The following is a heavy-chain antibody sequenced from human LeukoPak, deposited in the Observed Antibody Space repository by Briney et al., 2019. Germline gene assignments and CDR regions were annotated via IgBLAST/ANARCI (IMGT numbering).Heavy chain of an antibody. D-gene: IGHD3-22*01. CDR2: IWYDGSNK. CDR1: GFTFSSYG. CDR3: ARGGGTMIVVVIDIDY. J-gene: IGHJ4*02. Sequence: GGSLRLSCAASGFTFSSYGMHWVRQAPGKGLEWVAVIWYDGSNKYYADSVEGRFTISRDNSKNTLYLQMNSLRAEDTAVYYCARGGGTMIVVVIDIDYWGQGTLVTVSS. V-gene: IGHV3-33*01.